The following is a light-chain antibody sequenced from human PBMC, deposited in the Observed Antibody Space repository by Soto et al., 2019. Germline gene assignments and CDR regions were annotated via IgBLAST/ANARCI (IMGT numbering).Light chain of an antibody. Sequence: QPVLTQSPSASASLGASVKLTCTLSSGHSSYAIAWHQQQPEKGPRYLMKVNSDGSHSKGDGIPDRFSGSSSGAERYLTISSLQPEDEADYYCQTWGTGIVVFGGGTKLTVL. V-gene: IGLV4-69*01. CDR1: SGHSSYA. J-gene: IGLJ2*01. CDR3: QTWGTGIVV. CDR2: VNSDGSH.